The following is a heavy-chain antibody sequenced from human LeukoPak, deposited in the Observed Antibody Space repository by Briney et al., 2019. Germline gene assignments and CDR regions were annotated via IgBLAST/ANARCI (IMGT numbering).Heavy chain of an antibody. CDR1: GGSISSSSYY. CDR3: ARLGPSYGSGSLLDY. V-gene: IGHV4-39*01. CDR2: IYYSGST. J-gene: IGHJ4*02. D-gene: IGHD3-10*01. Sequence: SSETLSLTCTVSGGSISSSSYYWGWIRQPPGKGLEWIGSIYYSGSTYYNPSLKSRVTISVDTSKNQFSLKLSSVTAADTAVYYCARLGPSYGSGSLLDYWGQGTLVTVSS.